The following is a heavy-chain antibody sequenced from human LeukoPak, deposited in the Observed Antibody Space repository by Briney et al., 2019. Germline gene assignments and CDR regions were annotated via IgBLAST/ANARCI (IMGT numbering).Heavy chain of an antibody. V-gene: IGHV4-39*07. Sequence: PSVTLSLTCTVSGGSISGSSYYWGWLRQPPGKGLEWIGGIYYSGSTYYNPSLKSRVTISVDTAKNQFSLKLSSVTAADTAVYYCASDSDYDFWSGYSAHYGMDVWGQGTTVTVSS. CDR2: IYYSGST. CDR1: GGSISGSSYY. CDR3: ASDSDYDFWSGYSAHYGMDV. D-gene: IGHD3-3*01. J-gene: IGHJ6*02.